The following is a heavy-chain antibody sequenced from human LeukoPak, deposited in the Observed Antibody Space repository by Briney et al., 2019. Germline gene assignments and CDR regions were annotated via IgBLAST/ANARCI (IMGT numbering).Heavy chain of an antibody. V-gene: IGHV3-64D*06. CDR1: GFTFSNCA. CDR3: VKRVAGSRGYDY. D-gene: IGHD3-22*01. Sequence: GGSLRLSCSASGFTFSNCAMHWVRQAPGKGLEYVSAISTDGGGTYYADSVEGRFTISRDNSKDTLFLQMSSLRPEDTAVYYCVKRVAGSRGYDYWGQGTLVTVSS. CDR2: ISTDGGGT. J-gene: IGHJ4*02.